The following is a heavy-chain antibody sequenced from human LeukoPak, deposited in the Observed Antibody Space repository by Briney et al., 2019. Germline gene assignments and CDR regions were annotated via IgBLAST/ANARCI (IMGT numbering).Heavy chain of an antibody. CDR2: IEGDGGGR. CDR3: ARDPGSSAFDL. D-gene: IGHD1-14*01. J-gene: IGHJ4*02. V-gene: IGHV3-7*01. Sequence: PGGSLRLSCAASGFIFSYYWMGWVRQTPGKGLELVGNIEGDGGGRKYMDSLKGRFTISRDNGKKSLYLEINSLRADDTAVYYCARDPGSSAFDLWGRGALVTVSS. CDR1: GFIFSYYW.